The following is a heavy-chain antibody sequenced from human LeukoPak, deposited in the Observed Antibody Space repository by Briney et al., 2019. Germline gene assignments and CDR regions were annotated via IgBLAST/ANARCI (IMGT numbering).Heavy chain of an antibody. CDR2: ISGSGGST. J-gene: IGHJ5*02. CDR1: GFTFSSYA. D-gene: IGHD1-26*01. V-gene: IGHV3-23*01. Sequence: GGSLRLSCAASGFTFSSYAMSWVRQAPGKGLEWVSAISGSGGSTYYADSVKGRFTISRDNSKNTLYLQMNSLRAEETAVYYCAKSGVSGSYHGNWFDPWGQGTLVTVSS. CDR3: AKSGVSGSYHGNWFDP.